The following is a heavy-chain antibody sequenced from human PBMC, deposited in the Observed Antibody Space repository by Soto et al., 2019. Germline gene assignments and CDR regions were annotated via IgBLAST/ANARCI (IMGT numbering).Heavy chain of an antibody. D-gene: IGHD2-2*01. CDR3: AKLGSSSWSPHYYFDY. CDR2: ITDSGDDT. V-gene: IGHV3-23*01. J-gene: IGHJ4*02. Sequence: EVQLLESGGGLVQPGGSLRLSCAAPGFTFNNYAMGWVRQAPGKGLEWVSAITDSGDDTYYIDSVKGRFTISRDNSKSTLYLQMNSLRAEDTAIYYCAKLGSSSWSPHYYFDYWGQGTLVTVSS. CDR1: GFTFNNYA.